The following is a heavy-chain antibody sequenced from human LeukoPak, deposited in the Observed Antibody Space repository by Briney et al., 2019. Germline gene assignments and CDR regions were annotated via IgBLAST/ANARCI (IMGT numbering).Heavy chain of an antibody. CDR1: GFTFSSYE. V-gene: IGHV3-48*03. J-gene: IGHJ4*02. CDR3: ARDPALDY. Sequence: GGSLRLSCAASGFTFSSYEMNWVRQAPGKGLEWNSYISSSGSTMYYADSVKGRFTISRDNAKDSLYLQMNSLRAEDTAVYYCARDPALDYWGQGTLVTVSS. CDR2: ISSSGSTM.